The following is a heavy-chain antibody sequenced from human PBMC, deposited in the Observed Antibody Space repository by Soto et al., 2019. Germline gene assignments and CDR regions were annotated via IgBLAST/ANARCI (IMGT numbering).Heavy chain of an antibody. J-gene: IGHJ4*02. CDR3: AMRASGEPPYYFDS. D-gene: IGHD7-27*01. V-gene: IGHV4-38-2*01. Sequence: LSLTCAVSGYSISSGYYWGWIRQPPGRGPEWIASIYDSGSTYYNLSLKSRVTISLDTSKSQFSLKLSSVAAADTAMYYCAMRASGEPPYYFDSWGQGTLVTVSS. CDR2: IYDSGST. CDR1: GYSISSGYY.